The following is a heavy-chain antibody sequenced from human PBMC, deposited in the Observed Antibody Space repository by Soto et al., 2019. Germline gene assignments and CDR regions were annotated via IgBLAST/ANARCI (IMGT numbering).Heavy chain of an antibody. V-gene: IGHV1-18*01. D-gene: IGHD4-17*01. CDR2: ISTYNGDT. CDR1: GYTFTSYG. CDR3: VRAALPEYGDFPLFDP. J-gene: IGHJ5*02. Sequence: QVQLVQSGAEVKRPGASVKVSCTASGYTFTSYGLSWVRQAPGQGLEWMGWISTYNGDTNYAQKLQGRVTMTTDTSTNTAYMELRSLKSDDTAVYYCVRAALPEYGDFPLFDPWGQGTLVTVSS.